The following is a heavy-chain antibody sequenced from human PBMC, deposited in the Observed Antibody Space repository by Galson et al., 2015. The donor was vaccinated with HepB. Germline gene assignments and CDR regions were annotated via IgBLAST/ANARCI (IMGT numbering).Heavy chain of an antibody. CDR1: GGSFSGYY. Sequence: SETLSLTCAVYGGSFSGYYWSWIRQPPGKGLEWIGEINHSGSTNYNPSLKSRVTISVDTSKNQFSLKLSSVTAADTAVYYCARGRNPPYNWFDPWGQGTLVTVSS. CDR2: INHSGST. J-gene: IGHJ5*02. CDR3: ARGRNPPYNWFDP. V-gene: IGHV4-34*01.